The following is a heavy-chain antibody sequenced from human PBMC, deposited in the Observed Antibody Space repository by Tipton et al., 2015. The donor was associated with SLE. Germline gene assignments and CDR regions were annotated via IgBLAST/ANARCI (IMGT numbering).Heavy chain of an antibody. J-gene: IGHJ4*02. CDR3: ARLVSSSCLDY. V-gene: IGHV4-31*03. CDR2: IFYNGDT. CDR1: GASIDSDPFY. Sequence: TLSLTCNVSGASIDSDPFYWTWIRQLPGKGLEWIGYIFYNGDTYYNPSLKSRLSMSLDTSKNHFSVSLNSVTAADTAVYYCARLVSSSCLDYWGQGTVVTVSS. D-gene: IGHD6-6*01.